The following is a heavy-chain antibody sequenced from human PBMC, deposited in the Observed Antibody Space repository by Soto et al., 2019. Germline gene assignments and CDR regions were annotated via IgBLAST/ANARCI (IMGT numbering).Heavy chain of an antibody. V-gene: IGHV4-59*01. CDR3: ARDRSMVRGVMGYYYYGMDV. CDR2: IYYSGST. D-gene: IGHD3-10*01. CDR1: GGSISSYY. J-gene: IGHJ6*02. Sequence: ETLSLTCTVSGGSISSYYWSWIRQPPGKGLEWIGYIYYSGSTNYNPSLKSRVTISVDTSKNQFSLKLSSVTAADTAVYYCARDRSMVRGVMGYYYYGMDVWGQGTTVTVSS.